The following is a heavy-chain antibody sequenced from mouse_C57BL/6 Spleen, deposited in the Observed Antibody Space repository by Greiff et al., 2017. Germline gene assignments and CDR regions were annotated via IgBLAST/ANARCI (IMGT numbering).Heavy chain of an antibody. J-gene: IGHJ4*01. CDR2: IDPANGNT. CDR3: ALDYYGSSYGYYAMDY. CDR1: GFNIKNTY. D-gene: IGHD1-1*01. Sequence: EVQLQQSVAELVRPGASVKLSCTASGFNIKNTYMHWVKQRPEQGLEWIGRIDPANGNTKYAPKFQGKATITADTSSNTAYLQLSSLTSEDTAIYYCALDYYGSSYGYYAMDYWGQGTSVTVSS. V-gene: IGHV14-3*01.